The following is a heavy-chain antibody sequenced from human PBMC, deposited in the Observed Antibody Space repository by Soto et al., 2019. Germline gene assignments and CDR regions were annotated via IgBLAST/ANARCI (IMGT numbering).Heavy chain of an antibody. V-gene: IGHV1-8*01. CDR1: GYTFTSYD. Sequence: ASVKVSCKASGYTFTSYDINWVRQATGQGLEWMGWMNPNRGNTGYAQKFQGRVTMTRNTSISTAYMELSSLRSEDTAVFYCARLWFGEFSRPYYYYMDVWGKGTTVTVSS. CDR2: MNPNRGNT. CDR3: ARLWFGEFSRPYYYYMDV. D-gene: IGHD3-10*01. J-gene: IGHJ6*03.